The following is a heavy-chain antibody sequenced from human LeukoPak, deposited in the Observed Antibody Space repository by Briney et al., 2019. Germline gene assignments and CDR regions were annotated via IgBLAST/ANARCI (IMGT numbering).Heavy chain of an antibody. CDR2: IWYDGSNK. Sequence: PGGSLRLSCAASGFTFSSYGMHWDRQAPGKGLEWVAVIWYDGSNKYYADSVKGRFTISRDNSKNTLYLQMNSLRAEDTAVYYCAREERRGYSYGYFDYWGQGTLVTVSS. V-gene: IGHV3-33*01. CDR3: AREERRGYSYGYFDY. CDR1: GFTFSSYG. J-gene: IGHJ4*02. D-gene: IGHD5-18*01.